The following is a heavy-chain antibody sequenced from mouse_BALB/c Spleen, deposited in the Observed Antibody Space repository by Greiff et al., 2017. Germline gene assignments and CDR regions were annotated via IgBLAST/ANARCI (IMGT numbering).Heavy chain of an antibody. Sequence: QVTLKVSGPGILQPSQTLSLTCSFSGFSLSTSGMGVGWIRQPSGKGLEWLAHIWWDDDKRYNPALKSRLTISKDTSSNQVFLKIASVDTADTATYYCARIGTYYDYDTFAYWGQGTLVTVSA. J-gene: IGHJ3*01. D-gene: IGHD2-4*01. CDR3: ARIGTYYDYDTFAY. V-gene: IGHV8-8*01. CDR2: IWWDDDK. CDR1: GFSLSTSGMG.